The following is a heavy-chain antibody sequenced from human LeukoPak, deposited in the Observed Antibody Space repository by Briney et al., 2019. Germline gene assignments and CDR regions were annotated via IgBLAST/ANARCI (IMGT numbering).Heavy chain of an antibody. CDR1: GLTFSSYW. CDR2: IKLDGTEK. Sequence: GGSLRLSCAASGLTFSSYWMTWVRQAPGKGLEWVANIKLDGTEKYYVDSVKGRFTISRDNAKNSLDLQMNSLRVEDTAVYYCARDLGLSGYDLLDYWGQGTMDTVSS. J-gene: IGHJ4*02. CDR3: ARDLGLSGYDLLDY. V-gene: IGHV3-7*01. D-gene: IGHD5-12*01.